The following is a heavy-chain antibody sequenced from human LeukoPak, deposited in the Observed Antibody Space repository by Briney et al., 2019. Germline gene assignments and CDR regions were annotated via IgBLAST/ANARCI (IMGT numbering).Heavy chain of an antibody. Sequence: GGSLRLSCAASGFSDAWMSWVRQAPGKGLERVSSISSSSSYICYADSVKGRFTISRDTAKNSLYLQMNSLRAEDTAVYYCARQITGDDAFDIWGQGTMVTVSS. J-gene: IGHJ3*02. CDR3: ARQITGDDAFDI. V-gene: IGHV3-21*01. D-gene: IGHD7-27*01. CDR1: GFSDAW. CDR2: ISSSSSYI.